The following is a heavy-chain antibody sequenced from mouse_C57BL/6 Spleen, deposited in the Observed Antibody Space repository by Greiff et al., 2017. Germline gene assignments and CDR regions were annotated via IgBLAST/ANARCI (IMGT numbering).Heavy chain of an antibody. CDR3: ARRRGSPSMDY. V-gene: IGHV1-42*01. CDR2: INPSTGGT. CDR1: GYSFTGYY. J-gene: IGHJ4*01. Sequence: VQLKQSGPELVKPGASVKISCKASGYSFTGYYMNWVKQSPEKSLEWIGEINPSTGGTTYNQKFKAKATLTVDKSSSTAYMQLKSLTSEDSAVYYCARRRGSPSMDYWGQGTSVTVSS. D-gene: IGHD1-1*01.